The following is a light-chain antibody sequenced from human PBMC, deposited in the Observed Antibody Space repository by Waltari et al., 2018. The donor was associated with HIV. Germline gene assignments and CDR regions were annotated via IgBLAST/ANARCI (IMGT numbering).Light chain of an antibody. CDR3: QSYDSGLSVV. Sequence: QSVLTQPPSVSGAPGQRVTIPCTGNSSDIGAGFELHWYQQLPETAPKLLIYGDTNRPSGVPDRFSGSKSGTSASLAITGLQAEDEAVYYCQSYDSGLSVVFGGGTKLTVL. CDR1: SSDIGAGFE. CDR2: GDT. J-gene: IGLJ3*02. V-gene: IGLV1-40*01.